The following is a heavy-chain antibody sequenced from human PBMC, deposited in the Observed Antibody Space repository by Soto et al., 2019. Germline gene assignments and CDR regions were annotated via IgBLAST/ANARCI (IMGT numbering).Heavy chain of an antibody. D-gene: IGHD2-15*01. CDR1: GYTFTSYG. J-gene: IGHJ6*02. Sequence: QGQLVQSGAEVKKPGASVKVSCKASGYTFTSYGISWVRQAPGQGLEWMGWISAKKGNTKYAQKFQGRVTMTTDTPTSTAYMELRSLRSDDTAVYYCAREILSPDFYFHGMDVWGQGTTVTVSS. V-gene: IGHV1-18*04. CDR3: AREILSPDFYFHGMDV. CDR2: ISAKKGNT.